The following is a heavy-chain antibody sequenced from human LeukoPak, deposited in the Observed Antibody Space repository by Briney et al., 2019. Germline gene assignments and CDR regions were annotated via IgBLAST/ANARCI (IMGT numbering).Heavy chain of an antibody. CDR3: ARLRHYYDSSGYSSIFDY. Sequence: SATLSLTYTVSGGSISSSSYYWGWIRQPPGKGLEWIGSIYYSGSTYYNPSLKRRVTISVDTSKNQFSLKLSSVTAADTAVYYCARLRHYYDSSGYSSIFDYWGQGTLVAVSS. J-gene: IGHJ4*02. V-gene: IGHV4-39*01. CDR1: GGSISSSSYY. D-gene: IGHD3-22*01. CDR2: IYYSGST.